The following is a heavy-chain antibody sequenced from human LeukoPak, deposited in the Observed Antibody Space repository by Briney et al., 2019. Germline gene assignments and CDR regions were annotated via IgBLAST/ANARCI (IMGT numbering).Heavy chain of an antibody. J-gene: IGHJ4*02. CDR3: AKWGDYDVLTGYYVSDY. V-gene: IGHV3-23*01. D-gene: IGHD3-9*01. Sequence: PGGSLRLSCAASGFTFSNYAMSWVRQAPGKGLDCVSAITGSGGNTYYADSVKGRFTISRDNSKNTVFLQMNSLRAEDTAVYYCAKWGDYDVLTGYYVSDYWGQGTLVTVSS. CDR1: GFTFSNYA. CDR2: ITGSGGNT.